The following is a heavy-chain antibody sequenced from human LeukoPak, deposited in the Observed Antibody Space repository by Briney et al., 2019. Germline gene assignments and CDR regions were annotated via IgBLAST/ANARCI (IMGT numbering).Heavy chain of an antibody. D-gene: IGHD6-19*01. CDR1: GGSISSGSYY. CDR3: ASPLSSGWSEFDY. Sequence: SQTLSLTCTVSGGSISSGSYYWSWIRQPAGKGLEWIGRIYTSGSTNYNPSLKSRVTISVDTSKNQFSLKLSSVTAADTAVYYCASPLSSGWSEFDYWGQGTLVTVSS. CDR2: IYTSGST. V-gene: IGHV4-61*02. J-gene: IGHJ4*02.